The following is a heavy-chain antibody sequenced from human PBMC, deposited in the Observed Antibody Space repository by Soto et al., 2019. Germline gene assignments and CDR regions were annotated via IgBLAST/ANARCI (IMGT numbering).Heavy chain of an antibody. J-gene: IGHJ6*02. CDR1: GFTVSSNY. Sequence: PGGSLRLSCAASGFTVSSNYMSWVRQAPGKGLEWVSVIYSGGSTYYADSVKGRFTISRDNSKNTLYLQMNSLRADDTAVYYCARDLFVLYYDSSGLYDPHYYYGMDVWGQGTTVTVSS. CDR2: IYSGGST. D-gene: IGHD3-22*01. V-gene: IGHV3-53*01. CDR3: ARDLFVLYYDSSGLYDPHYYYGMDV.